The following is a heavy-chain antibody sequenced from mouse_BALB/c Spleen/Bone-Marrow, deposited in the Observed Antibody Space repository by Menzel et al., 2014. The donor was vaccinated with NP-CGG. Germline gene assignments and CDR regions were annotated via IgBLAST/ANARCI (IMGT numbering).Heavy chain of an antibody. CDR1: GYAFTRYN. J-gene: IGHJ4*01. D-gene: IGHD2-12*01. V-gene: IGHV1S135*01. Sequence: LQQPGPELVKPGASVKVSCKASGYAFTRYNMYWVKQSHGKSLEWIGYIDPYSGGTNYNQKFKGKATLTVDKSSSTAYMHLNSLTSEDSAVYYCARELSRAMDYWGQGTSVTVSS. CDR3: ARELSRAMDY. CDR2: IDPYSGGT.